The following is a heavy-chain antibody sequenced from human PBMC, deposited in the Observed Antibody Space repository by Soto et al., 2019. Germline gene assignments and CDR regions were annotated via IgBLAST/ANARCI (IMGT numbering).Heavy chain of an antibody. Sequence: QVQLVESGGGVVQPGGSRRLSCEASRFSFSDYGMHWVRQAPGKGLEWVALIRDDGSATYYSDSVKGRFAISRDNSKNTLYLQMNRLRAEDTAVYYCATSTLTDAFDIWGQGTTVSVSS. CDR2: IRDDGSAT. V-gene: IGHV3-30*02. D-gene: IGHD2-15*01. J-gene: IGHJ3*02. CDR3: ATSTLTDAFDI. CDR1: RFSFSDYG.